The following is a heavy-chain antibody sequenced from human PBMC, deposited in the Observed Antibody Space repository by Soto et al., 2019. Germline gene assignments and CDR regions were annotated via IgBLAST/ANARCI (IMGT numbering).Heavy chain of an antibody. CDR2: IYYSGST. Sequence: SETLSLTCTVSGGSISSYYWSWIRQPPGKGLEWIGYIYYSGSTNYNPSLKSRVTISVDTSKNQFSLKLSSVTAADTAVYYCARRGAARGGDNWLDPWGQGTLVTVSS. V-gene: IGHV4-59*01. CDR3: ARRGAARGGDNWLDP. D-gene: IGHD3-10*01. J-gene: IGHJ5*02. CDR1: GGSISSYY.